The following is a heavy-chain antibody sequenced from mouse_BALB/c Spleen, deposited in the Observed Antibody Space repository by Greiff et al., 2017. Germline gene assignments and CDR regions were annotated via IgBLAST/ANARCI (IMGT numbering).Heavy chain of an antibody. V-gene: IGHV3-6*02. Sequence: EVHLVESGPGLVKPSQSLSLTCSVTGYSITSGYYWNWIRQFPGNKLEWMGYISYDGSNNYNPSLKNRISITRDTSKNQFFLKLNSVTTEDTATYYCARWLPLYAMDYWGQGTSVTVSS. CDR2: ISYDGSN. CDR3: ARWLPLYAMDY. J-gene: IGHJ4*01. D-gene: IGHD2-2*01. CDR1: GYSITSGYY.